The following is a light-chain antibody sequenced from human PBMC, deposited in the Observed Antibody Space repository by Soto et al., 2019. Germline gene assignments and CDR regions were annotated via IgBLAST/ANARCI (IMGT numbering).Light chain of an antibody. Sequence: QSALTQPRSVSGSPGQSVTISCTGTSSDVGTYNYVSWFQQYPGKAPKVMIYDVRIRPSEVSNRFSGSKSGDTASLTISGLQAEDEAVYYCASKTTSSTVLFGGGTKVTVL. V-gene: IGLV2-11*01. CDR3: ASKTTSSTVL. CDR1: SSDVGTYNY. CDR2: DVR. J-gene: IGLJ2*01.